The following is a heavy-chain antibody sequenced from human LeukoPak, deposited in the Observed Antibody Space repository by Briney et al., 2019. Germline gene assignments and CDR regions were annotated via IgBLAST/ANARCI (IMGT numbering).Heavy chain of an antibody. V-gene: IGHV4-34*01. CDR1: GGSFSGYY. J-gene: IGHJ3*02. Sequence: PSETLSLTCAVYGGSFSGYYWSWIRQPPGKGLEWIGEINHSGSTNYNPSLKSRVTISVDTSKNQFSLKLSSVTAADTAVYYCARRGAYYYGSGSYYKPAAFDIWGQGTMVTVSS. CDR3: ARRGAYYYGSGSYYKPAAFDI. CDR2: INHSGST. D-gene: IGHD3-10*01.